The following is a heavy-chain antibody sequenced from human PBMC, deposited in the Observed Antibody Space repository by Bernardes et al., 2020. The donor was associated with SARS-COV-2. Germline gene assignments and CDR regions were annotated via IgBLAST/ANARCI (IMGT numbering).Heavy chain of an antibody. CDR2: ISWNSGSI. Sequence: GCSLLRSCAASGFTFNDSAMHWVRQAPGQGLEWVSGISWNSGSIGYADSVKGRFTISRDNAKNSLYLQMNSLRAEDTALYYCAKDTRDGYYYDSSGSSPALDYWGQGTLVTVSS. D-gene: IGHD3-22*01. V-gene: IGHV3-9*01. CDR3: AKDTRDGYYYDSSGSSPALDY. J-gene: IGHJ4*02. CDR1: GFTFNDSA.